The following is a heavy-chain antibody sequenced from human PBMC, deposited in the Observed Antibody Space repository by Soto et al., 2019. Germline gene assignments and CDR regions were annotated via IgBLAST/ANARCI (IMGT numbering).Heavy chain of an antibody. CDR1: GFTFSSYG. Sequence: GGSLRLSCAASGFTFSSYGMHWVRQAPGKGLEWVAVIWYDGSNKYYADSVKGRFTISRDNSKNTLYLQMNSLRAEDTAVYYCARGVTIAARLRGIDYWGQGTLVTVSS. V-gene: IGHV3-33*01. CDR2: IWYDGSNK. D-gene: IGHD6-6*01. J-gene: IGHJ4*02. CDR3: ARGVTIAARLRGIDY.